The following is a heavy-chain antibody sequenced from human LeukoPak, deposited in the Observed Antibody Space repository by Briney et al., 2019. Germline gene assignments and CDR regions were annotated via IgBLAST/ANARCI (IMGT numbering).Heavy chain of an antibody. D-gene: IGHD3-22*01. Sequence: GGSLRLSCAASGFTFSSYAMHWVRQAPGKGLEWVAVISYDGSNKYYADSVKGRFTISRDNSKNTLYLQMNSLRAEDTAVYYCARNPSYYYDSSGYRYYYYYGMDVWGQGTTVTVSS. CDR2: ISYDGSNK. CDR3: ARNPSYYYDSSGYRYYYYYGMDV. CDR1: GFTFSSYA. V-gene: IGHV3-30*04. J-gene: IGHJ6*02.